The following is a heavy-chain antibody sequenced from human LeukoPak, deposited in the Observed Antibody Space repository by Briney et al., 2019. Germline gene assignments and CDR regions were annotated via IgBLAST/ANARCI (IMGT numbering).Heavy chain of an antibody. CDR1: GGSISGSNW. Sequence: SGTLSLTCAVSGGSISGSNWWTWVRQSPGKGLEWIGEIYHGGSTNYNPSLKSRVTISVDKSKNQFSLNVNSVTAADTAVYYCARIGNTAMVPLDYWGQGTLVTVSS. V-gene: IGHV4-4*02. J-gene: IGHJ4*02. CDR2: IYHGGST. CDR3: ARIGNTAMVPLDY. D-gene: IGHD5-18*01.